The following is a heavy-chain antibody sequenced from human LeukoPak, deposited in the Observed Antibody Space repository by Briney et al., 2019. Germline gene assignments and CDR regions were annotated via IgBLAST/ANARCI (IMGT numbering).Heavy chain of an antibody. CDR1: GDSTSNYY. CDR2: IYYSGST. D-gene: IGHD5-18*01. J-gene: IGHJ5*02. CDR3: ARHVGYGNNWFDP. V-gene: IGHV4-59*08. Sequence: SETLSLTCTVSGDSTSNYYWSWIRQPPGKGLEWIGYIYYSGSTNYNPSLKSRVTISVDTSKNQFSLKLRSLTAADTAVYYCARHVGYGNNWFDPWGQGTLVTVSS.